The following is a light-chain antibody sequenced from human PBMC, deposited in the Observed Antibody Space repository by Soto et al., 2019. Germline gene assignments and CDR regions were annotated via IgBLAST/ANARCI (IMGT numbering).Light chain of an antibody. Sequence: EIVMTQSPATLSVSPGERATLSCRASQSISSNLAWYQQKPGQAPRLLVYGASIRATGIPATFSGSGSGTDFTLTISSLQSEDFAVYYCQHYNDSPLVLPFGGGTKVEIK. J-gene: IGKJ4*01. CDR3: QHYNDSPLVLP. V-gene: IGKV3D-15*01. CDR1: QSISSN. CDR2: GAS.